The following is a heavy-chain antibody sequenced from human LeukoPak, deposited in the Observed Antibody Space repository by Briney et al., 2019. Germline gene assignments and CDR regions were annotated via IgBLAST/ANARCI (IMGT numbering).Heavy chain of an antibody. J-gene: IGHJ3*02. CDR1: GFTFVTYE. Sequence: GGSLRLSRVAPGFTFVTYEMNWVRQAPGKGLEWVSLITSDGSHKHYADSVKGRFTISGDNSKNTLYLEMNSLTTEDTAMYYCARKGYSSGSAPAFDIWGPGTMVTVSS. D-gene: IGHD6-19*01. CDR3: ARKGYSSGSAPAFDI. V-gene: IGHV3-30-3*01. CDR2: ITSDGSHK.